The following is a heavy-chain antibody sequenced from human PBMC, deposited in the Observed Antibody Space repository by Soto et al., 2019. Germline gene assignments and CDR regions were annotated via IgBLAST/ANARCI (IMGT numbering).Heavy chain of an antibody. V-gene: IGHV4-59*08. D-gene: IGHD3-22*01. CDR2: IHYSGNT. CDR3: ASQSTGYPYYFNY. CDR1: GGSISSYY. J-gene: IGHJ4*02. Sequence: QVQLQESGPGLVKPSETLSLTCTVSGGSISSYYWSWIRQSPGKGLEWIGYIHYSGNTNYNPSLKSRVTISVDTSKNQFSLTLSSVTAADTAVYYCASQSTGYPYYFNYWGQGTLVTVSS.